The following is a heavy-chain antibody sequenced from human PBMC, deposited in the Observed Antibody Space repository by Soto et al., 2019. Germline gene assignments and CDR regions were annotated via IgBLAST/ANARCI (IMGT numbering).Heavy chain of an antibody. J-gene: IGHJ4*02. CDR2: IYYSGST. V-gene: IGHV4-59*01. Sequence: PSETLSLTCTVSGGSISSYHWSWIRQPPGKGLEWIGYIYYSGSTNYNPSLKSRVTISVDTSKNQFSLKLSSVTAADTAVYYCARGRRYCSGGSCYYFDYWGQGTLVTVSS. D-gene: IGHD2-15*01. CDR3: ARGRRYCSGGSCYYFDY. CDR1: GGSISSYH.